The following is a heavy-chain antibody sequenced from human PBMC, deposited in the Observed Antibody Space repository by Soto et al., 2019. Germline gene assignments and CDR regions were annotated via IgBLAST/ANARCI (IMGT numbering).Heavy chain of an antibody. CDR3: ARVTGRHSGAIDY. CDR2: IIPIFATA. D-gene: IGHD1-26*01. Sequence: QVQLVQSGAEAKKPGSSVKVSCKASGGTFSSYSINWVRQAPGQGLEWMGEIIPIFATANYAQKFEGRVTMTADESTSTAYMELSSLRSEDTAVYFCARVTGRHSGAIDYRGQGTLVTVSS. J-gene: IGHJ4*02. CDR1: GGTFSSYS. V-gene: IGHV1-69*01.